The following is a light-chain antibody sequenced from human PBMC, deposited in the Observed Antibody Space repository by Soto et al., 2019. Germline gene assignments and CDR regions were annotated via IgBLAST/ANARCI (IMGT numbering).Light chain of an antibody. J-gene: IGLJ2*01. CDR1: SSDVCGYNY. CDR2: DVS. V-gene: IGLV2-14*01. Sequence: QSVLTQPASVSGYPGQSITISCTGTSSDVCGYNYVSWYQQHPGKAPKLMIYDVSNRPSGVSNRFSGSKSGNTASLTISGLQAENEADYYCSSYTSSSTLVFGGGTKVTVL. CDR3: SSYTSSSTLV.